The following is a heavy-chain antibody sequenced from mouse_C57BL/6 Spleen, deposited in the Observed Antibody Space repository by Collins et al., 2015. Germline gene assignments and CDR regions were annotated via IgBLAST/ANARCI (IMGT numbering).Heavy chain of an antibody. CDR2: IDPENGDT. CDR3: ARSGLLWKTMGFAY. CDR1: GFNIKDDY. D-gene: IGHD2-1*01. V-gene: IGHV14-4*01. Sequence: EVQLLQSGAELVRPGASVKLSCTPSGFNIKDDYMHWVNQRPEQGLEWIGWIDPENGDTEYASKFQGKATITTDTSSNTAYLQLSSLTSEDTAVYYCARSGLLWKTMGFAYWGQGTLVTVSA. J-gene: IGHJ3*01.